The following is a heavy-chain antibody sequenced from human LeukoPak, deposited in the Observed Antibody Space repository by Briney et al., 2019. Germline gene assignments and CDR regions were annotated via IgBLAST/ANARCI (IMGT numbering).Heavy chain of an antibody. V-gene: IGHV4-34*01. CDR1: GGSFSGYY. CDR3: ARGPPQFAFGVVTFPFQH. D-gene: IGHD3-3*01. CDR2: LNHSGST. J-gene: IGHJ1*01. Sequence: KSSETLSLTCAVYGGSFSGYYWSWIRQPPGKGLEWIGELNHSGSTNYNPSLKSRVTISVDTSKNQFSLKLSSVTAADTAVYYCARGPPQFAFGVVTFPFQHWGQGTLVTVSS.